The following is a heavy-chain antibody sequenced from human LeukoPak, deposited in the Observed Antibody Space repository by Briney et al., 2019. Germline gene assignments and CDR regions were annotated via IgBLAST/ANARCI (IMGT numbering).Heavy chain of an antibody. V-gene: IGHV3-9*01. CDR2: ISWNSGSI. CDR1: GFTFDDYA. CDR3: ARVSGYDSYYYYYMDV. D-gene: IGHD5-12*01. Sequence: PGGSLRLSCAASGFTFDDYAMHWVRQAPGKGLEWVSGISWNSGSIGYADSVKGRFTISRDNAKNSLYLQMNSLRAEDTAVYYCARVSGYDSYYYYYMDVWGKGTTVTVSS. J-gene: IGHJ6*03.